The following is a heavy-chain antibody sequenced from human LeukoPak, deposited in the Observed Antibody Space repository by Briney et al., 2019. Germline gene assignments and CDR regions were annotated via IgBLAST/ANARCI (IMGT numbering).Heavy chain of an antibody. CDR1: GGSISSYY. CDR3: AREYSYGSWFDP. Sequence: SETLSLTCTVSGGSISSYYWSWIRQPPGKGLEWIGYIYYSGSTNYNPSLKSRVTISVDASKNQFSLKLSSVTAADTAVYYCAREYSYGSWFDPWGQGTLVTVSS. D-gene: IGHD5-18*01. J-gene: IGHJ5*02. V-gene: IGHV4-59*01. CDR2: IYYSGST.